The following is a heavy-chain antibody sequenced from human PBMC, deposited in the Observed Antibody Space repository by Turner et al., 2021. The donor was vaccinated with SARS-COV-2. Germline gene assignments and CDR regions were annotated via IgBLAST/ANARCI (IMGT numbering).Heavy chain of an antibody. V-gene: IGHV4-4*07. J-gene: IGHJ6*02. CDR1: GASVSRFY. CDR2: IYTSGST. CDR3: ATEWWESTKVTTAAYYFGMDV. D-gene: IGHD4-17*01. Sequence: QGQLRESGHGLVQPSETLSPSAPVSGASVSRFYWCWIRQPAGKGLEWIGRIYTSGSTNYNPSLNSRVTMSIHTSKNRFTLKLSTVTAADTAVYYSATEWWESTKVTTAAYYFGMDVWGQGTTVTVSS.